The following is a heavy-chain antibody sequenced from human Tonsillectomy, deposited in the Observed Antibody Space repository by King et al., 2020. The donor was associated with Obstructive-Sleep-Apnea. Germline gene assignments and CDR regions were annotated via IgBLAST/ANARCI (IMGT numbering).Heavy chain of an antibody. CDR1: GYTFTNYA. CDR3: ARDSSGSLRDDAFDI. V-gene: IGHV1-18*01. D-gene: IGHD3-22*01. Sequence: VQLVESGAEVKKPGASVKVSCTASGYTFTNYAISWVRQAPGQGLEWMGWISAYNSNTNYAQKLQGRVTMTTDTSTSTAYMELRSLRSDDTAVYYCARDSSGSLRDDAFDIWGQGTMVTVSS. J-gene: IGHJ3*02. CDR2: ISAYNSNT.